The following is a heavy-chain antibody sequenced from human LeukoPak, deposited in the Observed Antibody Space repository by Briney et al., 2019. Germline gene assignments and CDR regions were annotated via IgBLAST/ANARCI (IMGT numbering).Heavy chain of an antibody. J-gene: IGHJ4*02. Sequence: SETLSLTCTVSGGSISSYYWSWIRQPPGKGLEWIGYIYYSGSTNYNPSLKSRVTISVDTSKNQFSLNLSAVTAADTAVYYCARGGDYGDLRYFDYWGQGTLVTVSS. CDR2: IYYSGST. V-gene: IGHV4-59*01. CDR1: GGSISSYY. D-gene: IGHD4-17*01. CDR3: ARGGDYGDLRYFDY.